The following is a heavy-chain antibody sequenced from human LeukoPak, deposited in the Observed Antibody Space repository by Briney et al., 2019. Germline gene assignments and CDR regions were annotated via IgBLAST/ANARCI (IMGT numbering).Heavy chain of an antibody. CDR2: IYHSGST. J-gene: IGHJ4*02. CDR1: GYSISSGYY. Sequence: SETLSLTCTVSGYSISSGYYWGWIRQPPGKGLEWIGSIYHSGSTHYNPSLKSRVTISVDTSKNQFSLKLSSVTAADTAVYYCAREGFGYYDSSGYYPDYWGQGTLVTVSS. V-gene: IGHV4-38-2*02. D-gene: IGHD3-22*01. CDR3: AREGFGYYDSSGYYPDY.